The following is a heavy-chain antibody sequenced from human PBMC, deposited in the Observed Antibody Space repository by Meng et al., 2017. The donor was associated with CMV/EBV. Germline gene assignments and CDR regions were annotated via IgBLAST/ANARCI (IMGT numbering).Heavy chain of an antibody. Sequence: GSLRLSCTVSGGSISSSSYYWGWIRQPPGKGLEWIGSIYYSGSTYYNPSLKSRVTISVDTSKNQFSLKLSSVTAADTAVYYRARLQWELLTLAAGMGWGQGTLVTVSS. J-gene: IGHJ4*02. CDR2: IYYSGST. D-gene: IGHD1-26*01. V-gene: IGHV4-39*01. CDR1: GGSISSSSYY. CDR3: ARLQWELLTLAAGMG.